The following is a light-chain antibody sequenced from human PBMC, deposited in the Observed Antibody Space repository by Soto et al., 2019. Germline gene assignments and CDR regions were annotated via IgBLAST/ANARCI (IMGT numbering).Light chain of an antibody. CDR2: GAS. CDR1: QSVNGNY. CDR3: QQYGSSFRYT. Sequence: EIVLTQSPGTLSLSPGERATLSCRASQSVNGNYLTWYQQKPGQAPRLLIYGASSRATGIPDRFSGSGSGTDVTLTISRLEPEDFAVYYCQQYGSSFRYTFGQGTKLEIK. V-gene: IGKV3-20*01. J-gene: IGKJ2*01.